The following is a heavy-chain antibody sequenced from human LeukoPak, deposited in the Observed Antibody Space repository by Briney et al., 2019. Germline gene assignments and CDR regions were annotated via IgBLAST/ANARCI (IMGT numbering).Heavy chain of an antibody. J-gene: IGHJ4*02. CDR1: GFTFSSEA. Sequence: PGGSLRLSCAASGFTFSSEAMSWVRQAPGKGLEWVAGISAGGGSTYYADSVKGRFTISRDNSKNMLYLQLNSMRAEDTAVYYCAKGDPPTYYDILTGQDYWGQGTLVTVSS. V-gene: IGHV3-23*01. D-gene: IGHD3-9*01. CDR2: ISAGGGST. CDR3: AKGDPPTYYDILTGQDY.